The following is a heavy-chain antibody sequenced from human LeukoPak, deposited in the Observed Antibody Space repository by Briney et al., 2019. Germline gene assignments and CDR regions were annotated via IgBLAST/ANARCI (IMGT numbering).Heavy chain of an antibody. CDR1: GYTFTGYY. Sequence: ASVKVSCKASGYTFTGYYMHWVRQAPGQGLEWMGWINPNSGGTNYAQKFQGRVTMTRDTSISTAYMELSRLRFDDTAVYYCARASDYSRPNDLWGQGTLVTVSS. CDR3: ARASDYSRPNDL. D-gene: IGHD4-11*01. J-gene: IGHJ5*02. CDR2: INPNSGGT. V-gene: IGHV1-2*02.